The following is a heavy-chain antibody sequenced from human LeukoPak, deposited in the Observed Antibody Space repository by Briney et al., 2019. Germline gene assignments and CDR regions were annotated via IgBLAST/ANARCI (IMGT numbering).Heavy chain of an antibody. CDR2: ISDSGGST. CDR3: AKDTSIGRYCTNGVCSPFDY. CDR1: GFTFSTYA. V-gene: IGHV3-23*01. D-gene: IGHD2-8*01. J-gene: IGHJ4*02. Sequence: GGSLRLSCAASGFTFSTYAMSWVRQAPGRGLEWVSAISDSGGSTYDADSVKGRFTISRDNSKNTLYLQMNSLRAEDTAVYYCAKDTSIGRYCTNGVCSPFDYWGQGTLVTVSS.